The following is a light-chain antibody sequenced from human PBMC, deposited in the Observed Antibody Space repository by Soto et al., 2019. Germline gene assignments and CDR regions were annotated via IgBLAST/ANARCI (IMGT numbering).Light chain of an antibody. V-gene: IGLV2-14*01. CDR1: SSDIGDYNF. J-gene: IGLJ2*01. CDR2: DVS. CDR3: SSYTSNTTLV. Sequence: QSALTQPASVSESPGQSITISCTGTSSDIGDYNFVSWYQQHPGKAPQLMIYDVSYRPSGVSHRFSGSKSGNTASLTISWLQTEDEADYYCSSYTSNTTLVFGGGPKLTVL.